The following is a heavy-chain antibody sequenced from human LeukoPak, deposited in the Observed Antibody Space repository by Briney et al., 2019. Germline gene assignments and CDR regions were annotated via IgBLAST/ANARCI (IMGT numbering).Heavy chain of an antibody. CDR3: ASIAAGNWFDP. CDR2: ISAYNGNT. D-gene: IGHD6-25*01. J-gene: IGHJ5*02. Sequence: ASVKVSCKASGYTFTSYGISWVRQAPGQGLEWMGWISAYNGNTNYAQKFQGRVTITADKSTSTAYMELSSLRSEDTAVYYCASIAAGNWFDPWGQGTLVTVSS. CDR1: GYTFTSYG. V-gene: IGHV1-18*01.